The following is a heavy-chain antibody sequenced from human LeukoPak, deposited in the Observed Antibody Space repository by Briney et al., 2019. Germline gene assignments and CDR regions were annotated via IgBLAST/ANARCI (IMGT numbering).Heavy chain of an antibody. CDR1: GYTLTELS. D-gene: IGHD5-24*01. J-gene: IGHJ3*02. Sequence: ASVKVSCKVSGYTLTELSMHWVRQAPGKGLEWMGGFDPEDGEPIYAQKFQGRVTMTEDTSTDTAYMELSSLRSEDTAVYYCARCRRRARWLQLDHWQSDAFDIWGQGTMVTVSS. CDR2: FDPEDGEP. V-gene: IGHV1-24*01. CDR3: ARCRRRARWLQLDHWQSDAFDI.